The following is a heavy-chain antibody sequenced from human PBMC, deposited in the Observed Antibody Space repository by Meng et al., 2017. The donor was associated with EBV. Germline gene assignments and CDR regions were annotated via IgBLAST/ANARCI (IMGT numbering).Heavy chain of an antibody. D-gene: IGHD3-10*01. Sequence: VQVVQSGAEVKKRGSSVKVSCKPSGGTFRGDAVSWVRQAPGQGLEWMGGLIPMSDAPHYAQKFQGRVTMTADESTNTHYMDLSGLRFEDTAVYYCASESGRGFTPDYWGQGTLVTVSS. CDR2: LIPMSDAP. CDR3: ASESGRGFTPDY. V-gene: IGHV1-69*01. CDR1: GGTFRGDA. J-gene: IGHJ4*02.